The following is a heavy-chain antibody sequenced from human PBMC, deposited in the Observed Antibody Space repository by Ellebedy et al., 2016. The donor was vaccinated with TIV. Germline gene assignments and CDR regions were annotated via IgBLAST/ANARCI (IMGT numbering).Heavy chain of an antibody. J-gene: IGHJ4*02. CDR3: ARDGSEWSRDH. V-gene: IGHV3-21*06. D-gene: IGHD3-3*01. Sequence: GGSLRLXCAASGFTFGIAGMTWVRQAPGKGLEWVATIDFSGTGTYYADSVKGRFIISRDNTKNLVFLQMNSLGVEDTAVYYCARDGSEWSRDHWGQGTLVTVSS. CDR1: GFTFGIAG. CDR2: IDFSGTGT.